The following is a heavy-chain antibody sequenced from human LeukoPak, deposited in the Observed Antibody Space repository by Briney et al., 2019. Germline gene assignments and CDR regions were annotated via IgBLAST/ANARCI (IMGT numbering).Heavy chain of an antibody. CDR3: ARDALRGVVIIGYMDV. J-gene: IGHJ6*03. V-gene: IGHV1-18*01. D-gene: IGHD3-3*01. CDR1: GYTFTSYG. CDR2: ISAYNGNT. Sequence: EASVKVSCKASGYTFTSYGISWVRQAPGQGLEWMGWISAYNGNTNYAQKLQGRVTMTTDTSTSTAYMELGSLRSDDTAVYYCARDALRGVVIIGYMDVWGKGTTVTVSS.